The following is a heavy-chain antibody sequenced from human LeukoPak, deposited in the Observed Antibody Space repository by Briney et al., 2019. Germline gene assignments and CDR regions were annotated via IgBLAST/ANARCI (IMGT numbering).Heavy chain of an antibody. CDR3: ANPWRYCSSTSCYTDYYYYGMDV. Sequence: GGSLRLSCAASGFTFSNYYMSWVRQAPGKGLEWVSAISGSGGTTYYADSVKGRFTISRDNSKNTLFLQMNSLRAEDTAVYYCANPWRYCSSTSCYTDYYYYGMDVWGQGTTVTVSS. CDR1: GFTFSNYY. CDR2: ISGSGGTT. V-gene: IGHV3-23*01. J-gene: IGHJ6*02. D-gene: IGHD2-2*02.